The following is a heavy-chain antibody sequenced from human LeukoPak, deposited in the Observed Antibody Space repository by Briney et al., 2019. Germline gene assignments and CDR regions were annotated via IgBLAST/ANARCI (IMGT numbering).Heavy chain of an antibody. CDR3: AKKYYYGSGTYIFHFDY. J-gene: IGHJ4*02. D-gene: IGHD3-10*01. V-gene: IGHV3-30*02. CDR1: GFTFSSYG. Sequence: GGSLRLSCAASGFTFSSYGMHWVRQAPGKGLEWVAFIRYDGSYKYYADSVKGRFTISRDDSKSTLSLQMNSLRAEDTALYYCAKKYYYGSGTYIFHFDYWGQGTPVTVSS. CDR2: IRYDGSYK.